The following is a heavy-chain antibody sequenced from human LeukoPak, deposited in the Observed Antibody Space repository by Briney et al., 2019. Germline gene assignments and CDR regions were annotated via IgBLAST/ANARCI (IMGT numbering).Heavy chain of an antibody. J-gene: IGHJ1*01. V-gene: IGHV3-21*01. D-gene: IGHD3-3*01. CDR2: ISSSSSYI. CDR3: ARDRPYYDFWSGYTNEYFQH. CDR1: GFTFSSYS. Sequence: GGSLRLSCAASGFTFSSYSMNWVRQAPGKGLEWVSSISSSSSYIYYADSVKGRFTISRDNAKNSLYLQMNSLRAEDTAVYYCARDRPYYDFWSGYTNEYFQHWGQGTLVTVSS.